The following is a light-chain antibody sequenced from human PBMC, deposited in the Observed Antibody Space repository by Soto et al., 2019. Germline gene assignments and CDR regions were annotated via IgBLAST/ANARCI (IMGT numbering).Light chain of an antibody. CDR2: DVS. CDR1: SSDVAIYNY. J-gene: IGLJ1*01. V-gene: IGLV2-11*01. CDR3: CSYAGSYTFARNV. Sequence: QSALTQPRSVSGSPGQSVTISCTGTSSDVAIYNYISWYQQHPGEAPKLMIHDVSERPSGVPDRFSGSKSGNTASLTISGLQAEDEADYYCCSYAGSYTFARNVFGTGTKLNVL.